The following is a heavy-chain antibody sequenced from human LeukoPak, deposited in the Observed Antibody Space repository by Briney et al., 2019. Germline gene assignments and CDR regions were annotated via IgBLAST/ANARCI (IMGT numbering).Heavy chain of an antibody. Sequence: SETLSLTCSVSGSSIASRNWWGWIRQPPGKGLEWIGYIYYTGSIYYNPSLKSRVTISVDTSKNQFSLKLSSVTAADTAVYYCARESTLRTSGYSSSWGQGTLVTVSS. V-gene: IGHV4-28*03. CDR3: ARESTLRTSGYSSS. J-gene: IGHJ4*02. CDR1: GSSIASRNW. CDR2: IYYTGSI. D-gene: IGHD6-13*01.